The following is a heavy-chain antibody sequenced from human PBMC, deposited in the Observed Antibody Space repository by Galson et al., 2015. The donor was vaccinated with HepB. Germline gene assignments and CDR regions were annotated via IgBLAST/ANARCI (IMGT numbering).Heavy chain of an antibody. Sequence: SVKVSCKASGGTFSSYAISWVRQAPGQGLEWMGRLIPILGIANYAQKFQGRVTITADKSTSTAYMELSSLRSEDTAVYYCARLLQLGYYYYMDVWGKGTTVTVSS. D-gene: IGHD2-21*02. V-gene: IGHV1-69*04. CDR2: LIPILGIA. CDR1: GGTFSSYA. J-gene: IGHJ6*03. CDR3: ARLLQLGYYYYMDV.